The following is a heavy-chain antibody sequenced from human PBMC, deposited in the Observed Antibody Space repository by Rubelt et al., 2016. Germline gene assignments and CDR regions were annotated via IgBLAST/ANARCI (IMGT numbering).Heavy chain of an antibody. CDR3: AREGLEGIGYFDY. J-gene: IGHJ4*02. CDR2: IYYSGGT. D-gene: IGHD2-21*01. CDR1: GGSISSSSYY. V-gene: IGHV4-39*07. Sequence: QLQLQESGPGLVKPSETLSLTCTVSGGSISSSSYYWGWIRQPPGKGLEWIGSIYYSGGTYYNPSLKGLVTIAGHTSKNRVSLKLSSVTAADTAVYYCAREGLEGIGYFDYWGQGTLVTVSS.